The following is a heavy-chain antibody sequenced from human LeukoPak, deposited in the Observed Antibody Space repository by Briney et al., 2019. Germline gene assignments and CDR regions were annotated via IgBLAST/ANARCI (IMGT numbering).Heavy chain of an antibody. CDR3: ARHQRVTAMVDDYYYYGMDV. Sequence: PSETLSLTCTVSGGSISSYYWSWIRQPLGKGLEWIGYIYYSGSTNYNPSLKSRVTISVDTSKNQFSLKLSSATAADTAVYYCARHQRVTAMVDDYYYYGMDVWGQGTTVTVSS. J-gene: IGHJ6*02. V-gene: IGHV4-59*01. D-gene: IGHD5-18*01. CDR2: IYYSGST. CDR1: GGSISSYY.